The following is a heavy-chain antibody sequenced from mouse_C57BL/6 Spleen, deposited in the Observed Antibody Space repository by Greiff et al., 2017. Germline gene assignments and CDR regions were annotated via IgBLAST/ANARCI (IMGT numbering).Heavy chain of an antibody. V-gene: IGHV1-52*01. J-gene: IGHJ2*01. Sequence: VQLQQPGAELVRPGSSVKLSCKASGYTFTSYWMHWVKQRPIQGLEWIGNIDPSDSETHYNQKFKDKATLTVDKSSSTAYMQLSSLTSEDSAVYYCARSNGYGGEYFDYWGQGTTLTVSS. D-gene: IGHD2-2*01. CDR2: IDPSDSET. CDR3: ARSNGYGGEYFDY. CDR1: GYTFTSYW.